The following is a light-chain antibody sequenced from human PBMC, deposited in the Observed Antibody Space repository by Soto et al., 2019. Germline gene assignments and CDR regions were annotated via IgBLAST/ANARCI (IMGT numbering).Light chain of an antibody. V-gene: IGKV1-5*01. CDR1: QSISSW. J-gene: IGKJ1*01. CDR2: DAS. Sequence: DIQMTQSPSTLSVSVGDRVTITCRASQSISSWLVWYQQKPGKAPKLLIYDASSLESGVPSRFSGSGSGTEFTLTISSLQPDDFATYYCQQYNSYPWTFGQGTKVEIK. CDR3: QQYNSYPWT.